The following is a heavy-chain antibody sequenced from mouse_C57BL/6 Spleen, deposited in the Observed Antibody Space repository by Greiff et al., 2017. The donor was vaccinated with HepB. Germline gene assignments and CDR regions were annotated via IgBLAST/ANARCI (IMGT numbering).Heavy chain of an antibody. CDR3: ARGIPLMITTGDYYAMDY. Sequence: LVESGAELVKPGASVKISCKASGYAFSSYWMNWVKQRPGKGLEWIGQIYPGDGDTNYNGKFKGKATLTADKSSSTAYMQLSSLTSEDSAVYFCARGIPLMITTGDYYAMDYWGQGTSVTVSS. CDR1: GYAFSSYW. V-gene: IGHV1-80*01. J-gene: IGHJ4*01. D-gene: IGHD2-4*01. CDR2: IYPGDGDT.